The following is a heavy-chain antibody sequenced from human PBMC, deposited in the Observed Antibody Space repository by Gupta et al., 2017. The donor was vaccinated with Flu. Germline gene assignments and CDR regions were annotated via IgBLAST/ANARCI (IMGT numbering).Heavy chain of an antibody. D-gene: IGHD1-7*01. J-gene: IGHJ4*02. CDR1: GGSVNVFSYF. Sequence: QMQLHESGLRLVKPSQTLSLTCTVSGGSVNVFSYFWSWIRQHPGEGLEWIGYVHSSGTTYYNPSLRSLLMPSIDTSKNEFSLELTSVTAADTAMYYCARRGTYSFDFWGQGALVTVSS. CDR3: ARRGTYSFDF. V-gene: IGHV4-31*01. CDR2: VHSSGTT.